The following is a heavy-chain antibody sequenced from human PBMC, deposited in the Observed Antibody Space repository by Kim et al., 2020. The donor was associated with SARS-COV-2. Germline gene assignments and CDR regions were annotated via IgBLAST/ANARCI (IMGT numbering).Heavy chain of an antibody. CDR1: GYTFTSYG. Sequence: ASVKVSCKASGYTFTSYGISWVRQAPGQGLEWMGWISAYNGNTNYAQKLQGRVTMTTDTSTSTAYMELRSLRSDDTAVYYCARDQASSDPSSGWYRRGDTDFDYWGQGTLVTVSS. D-gene: IGHD6-19*01. V-gene: IGHV1-18*01. CDR2: ISAYNGNT. J-gene: IGHJ4*02. CDR3: ARDQASSDPSSGWYRRGDTDFDY.